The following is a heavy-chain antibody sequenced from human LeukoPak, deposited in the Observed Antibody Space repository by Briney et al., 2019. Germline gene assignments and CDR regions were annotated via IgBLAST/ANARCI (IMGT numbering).Heavy chain of an antibody. D-gene: IGHD3-10*01. CDR3: AKDSLRIYYGSGSYPLDY. Sequence: PGGSLRLSCAASGFTFNNYGMHWVRQAPGKGLEWVAFIRFDGGNKYYADSVKGRFTISRDSSKNTLFLQMNSLRADDTAVYYCAKDSLRIYYGSGSYPLDYWGQGTLVTVSS. CDR1: GFTFNNYG. J-gene: IGHJ4*02. CDR2: IRFDGGNK. V-gene: IGHV3-30*02.